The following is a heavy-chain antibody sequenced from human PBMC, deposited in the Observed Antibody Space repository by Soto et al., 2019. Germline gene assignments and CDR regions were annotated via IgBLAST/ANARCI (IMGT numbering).Heavy chain of an antibody. D-gene: IGHD1-7*01. CDR2: IIPIFGTA. CDR1: GGTFSSYA. V-gene: IGHV1-69*06. Sequence: SVKVSCKASGGTFSSYAISWVRQAPGQGLEWMGGIIPIFGTANYAQKFQGRVTITADKSTSTAYMELSSLRSEDTAVYYCARATLRTITGTTEEGFDYWGQGTLVTVSS. J-gene: IGHJ4*02. CDR3: ARATLRTITGTTEEGFDY.